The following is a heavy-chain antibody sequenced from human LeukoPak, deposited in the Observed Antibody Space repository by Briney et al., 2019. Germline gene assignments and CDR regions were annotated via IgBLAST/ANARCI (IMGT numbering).Heavy chain of an antibody. Sequence: GGSLRLSCAASGFTFSNAWMNWVRQAPGKGLEWVSSISSSSSYIYYADSVKGRFTISRDNAKNSLYLQMNSLRAEDTAVYYCARGYEPGGYSGYDLHFDYWGQGTLVTVSS. J-gene: IGHJ4*02. V-gene: IGHV3-21*01. CDR3: ARGYEPGGYSGYDLHFDY. CDR1: GFTFSNAW. CDR2: ISSSSSYI. D-gene: IGHD5-12*01.